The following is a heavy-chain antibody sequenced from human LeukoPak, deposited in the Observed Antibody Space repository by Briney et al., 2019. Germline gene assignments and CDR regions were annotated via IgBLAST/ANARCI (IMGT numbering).Heavy chain of an antibody. D-gene: IGHD2-2*01. CDR2: ITYGGAT. J-gene: IGHJ5*02. V-gene: IGHV4-34*01. CDR3: VRGRYCSSASCYDWFDP. Sequence: KTSETLSLTCAVYNGSFGGYHWNWIRRPPGKRLEWIGEITYGGATNYNPSLRSRVTMSVDTSKKQFSLKLTSLTAADTAVYYCVRGRYCSSASCYDWFDPWGPGTHVSVSS. CDR1: NGSFGGYH.